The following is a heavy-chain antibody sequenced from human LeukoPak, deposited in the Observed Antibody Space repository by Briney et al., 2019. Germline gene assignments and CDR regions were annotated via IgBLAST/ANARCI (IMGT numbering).Heavy chain of an antibody. D-gene: IGHD5-12*01. CDR1: GGSISSGDYY. V-gene: IGHV4-61*02. J-gene: IGHJ2*01. CDR2: IYTSGTS. CDR3: ARDRGYRDTERNWYFDI. Sequence: SETLSLTCTVSGGSISSGDYYWNWIRQPAGKGLQWIGRIYTSGTSSYNPSLEGRVTISIDTSQNQFSLNLTSVTAADTAVYFCARDRGYRDTERNWYFDIWGRGTLVAVSS.